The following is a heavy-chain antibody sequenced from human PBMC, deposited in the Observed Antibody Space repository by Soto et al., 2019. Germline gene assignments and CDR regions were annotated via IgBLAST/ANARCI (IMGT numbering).Heavy chain of an antibody. D-gene: IGHD3-3*01. Sequence: GGSLRLSCAASGFTFSSYAMSWVRQAPGKGLEWVSAISGSGGSTYYADSVKGRFTISRDNSKNTLYLQMNSLRAEDTAVYYCAKPGGYDFWSGYYTGWFDPWGQGTLVTVS. J-gene: IGHJ5*02. CDR1: GFTFSSYA. V-gene: IGHV3-23*01. CDR3: AKPGGYDFWSGYYTGWFDP. CDR2: ISGSGGST.